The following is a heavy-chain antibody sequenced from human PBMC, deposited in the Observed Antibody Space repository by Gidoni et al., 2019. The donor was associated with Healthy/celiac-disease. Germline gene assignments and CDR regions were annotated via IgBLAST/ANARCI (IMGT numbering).Heavy chain of an antibody. V-gene: IGHV3-48*02. CDR3: ARDKRVVVVTALYYYYGMDV. Sequence: EVQLVESGGGLVQPGGSLSLSCAASGFTFSSYSMNWVRQAPGKGLEWVSYISSSSSTIYYADSVKGRFTISRDNAKNSLYLQMNSLRDEDTAVYYCARDKRVVVVTALYYYYGMDVWGQGTTVTVSS. CDR2: ISSSSSTI. CDR1: GFTFSSYS. D-gene: IGHD2-21*02. J-gene: IGHJ6*02.